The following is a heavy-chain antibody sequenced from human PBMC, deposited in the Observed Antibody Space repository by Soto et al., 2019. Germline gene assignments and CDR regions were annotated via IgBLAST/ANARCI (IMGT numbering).Heavy chain of an antibody. J-gene: IGHJ6*04. V-gene: IGHV5-10-1*01. CDR3: TRQPIDYGDSCDYYYCGKEM. CDR1: GYSFTSYW. CDR2: IDPSDSYT. Sequence: VESLKISCKGSGYSFTSYWISWVRQIPGKGLEWMGRIDPSDSYTNYSPSFQGHVTISADKSISTAYLQWSSLKASDTAMYYCTRQPIDYGDSCDYYYCGKEMLGDGTPVTVSA. D-gene: IGHD4-17*01.